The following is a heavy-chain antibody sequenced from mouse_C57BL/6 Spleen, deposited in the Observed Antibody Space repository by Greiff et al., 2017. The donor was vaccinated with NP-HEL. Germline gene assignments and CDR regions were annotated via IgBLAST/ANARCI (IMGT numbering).Heavy chain of an antibody. V-gene: IGHV1-19*01. CDR1: GYTFTDYY. Sequence: VQLQQSGPVLVKPGASVKMSCKASGYTFTDYYMNWVKQSHGKSLEWIGVINPYNGGTSYNQKFKGKATLTVDKSSSTAYMELNSLTSEDSAVYYCARSDGAADYWGQGTTLTVSS. J-gene: IGHJ2*01. CDR2: INPYNGGT. CDR3: ARSDGAADY.